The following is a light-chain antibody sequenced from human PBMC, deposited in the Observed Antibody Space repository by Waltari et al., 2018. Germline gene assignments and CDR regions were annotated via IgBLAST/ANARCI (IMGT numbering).Light chain of an antibody. CDR1: NTIYTY. CDR3: QQSYSRPLFT. Sequence: DIHMTQSPSSLSASIGDRVNITFRANNTIYTYLNWYRQRPGKAPELLIPSAATLQGRVTSRISGSRSGTDVTLSIDTLQPEDFVTYFCQQSYSRPLFTFGPGTKVYL. J-gene: IGKJ3*01. CDR2: SAA. V-gene: IGKV1-39*01.